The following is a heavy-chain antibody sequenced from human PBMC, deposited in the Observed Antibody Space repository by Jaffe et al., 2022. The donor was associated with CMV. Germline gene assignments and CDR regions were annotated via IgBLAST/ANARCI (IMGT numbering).Heavy chain of an antibody. CDR2: IWYDGSNK. CDR1: GFTFSSYG. Sequence: QVQLVESGGGVVQPGRSLRLSCAASGFTFSSYGMHWVRQAPGKGLEWVAVIWYDGSNKYYADSVKGRFTISRDNSKNTLYLQMNSLRAEDTAVYYCARAGGPMVRGVYDAFDIWGQGTMVTVSS. V-gene: IGHV3-33*08. J-gene: IGHJ3*02. D-gene: IGHD3-10*01. CDR3: ARAGGPMVRGVYDAFDI.